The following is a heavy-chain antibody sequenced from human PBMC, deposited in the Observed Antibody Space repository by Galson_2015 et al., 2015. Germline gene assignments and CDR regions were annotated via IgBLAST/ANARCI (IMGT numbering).Heavy chain of an antibody. V-gene: IGHV1-18*01. CDR2: ISGYNGNT. J-gene: IGHJ5*02. Sequence: SVKVSCKASGYSFINHGINWVRQAPGQGLEWMGWISGYNGNTKYAEKFQGRVTMTTDTSTSTAYMELRRLGSDDTAVYYCAREGVPAYSWFDPWGQGTVVTVSS. CDR1: GYSFINHG. D-gene: IGHD3-10*01. CDR3: AREGVPAYSWFDP.